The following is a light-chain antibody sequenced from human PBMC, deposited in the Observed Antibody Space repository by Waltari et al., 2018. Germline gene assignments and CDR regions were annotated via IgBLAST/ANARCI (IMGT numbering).Light chain of an antibody. CDR2: LDS. V-gene: IGLV3-21*04. CDR1: NIGTKS. Sequence: SYRLTQPPSVSVAPGKTARISCGGDNIGTKSVHWYQHRPGQAPVLVLYLDSDRPSGVSERFSGSNCGNTATLTIIRVEVGDEADYYCQVCGTSCDHPVFGGGTKLTVL. CDR3: QVCGTSCDHPV. J-gene: IGLJ3*02.